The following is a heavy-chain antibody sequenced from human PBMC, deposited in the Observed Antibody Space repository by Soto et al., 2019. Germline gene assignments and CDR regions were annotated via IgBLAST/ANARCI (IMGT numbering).Heavy chain of an antibody. CDR1: GFTFSDYY. V-gene: IGHV3-11*01. CDR3: ASVGRKNFYGMDV. Sequence: SLRLSCAASGFTFSDYYMSWIRQAPGKGLEWVSYISSSGSTIYYADSVKGRFTISRDNAKNSLYLQMNSLRAEDTAVYYCASVGRKNFYGMDVWGQGTTVTVSS. CDR2: ISSSGSTI. D-gene: IGHD2-15*01. J-gene: IGHJ6*02.